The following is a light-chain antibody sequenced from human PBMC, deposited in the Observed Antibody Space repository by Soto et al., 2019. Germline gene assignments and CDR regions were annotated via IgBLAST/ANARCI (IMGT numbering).Light chain of an antibody. CDR1: QSVSSS. J-gene: IGKJ1*01. CDR2: AAS. V-gene: IGKV1-5*01. CDR3: QQYNSYSPA. Sequence: TQSPGTLSLSPGERAALSCRASQSVSSSSLAWYQQKPGKAPKLLIYAASSLQSGVPSRFSGSGSGTEFTLTISSLQPDDFATYYCQQYNSYSPAFGQGTKVDIK.